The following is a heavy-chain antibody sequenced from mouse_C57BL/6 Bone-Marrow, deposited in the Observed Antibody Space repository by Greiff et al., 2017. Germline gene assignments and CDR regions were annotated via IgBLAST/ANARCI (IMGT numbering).Heavy chain of an antibody. D-gene: IGHD2-2*01. CDR3: ARSRWLRRPSWFAY. CDR1: GYTFTSYW. V-gene: IGHV1-72*01. CDR2: IDTNSGGT. Sequence: QVQLQQPGAELVKPGASVKLSCKASGYTFTSYWMHWVKQRPGRGLEWIGRIDTNSGGTKYNEKFKSKVTLTVDKPSSTAYMQLSILTSEYSAVYYCARSRWLRRPSWFAYCYRGTLVTVSA. J-gene: IGHJ3*01.